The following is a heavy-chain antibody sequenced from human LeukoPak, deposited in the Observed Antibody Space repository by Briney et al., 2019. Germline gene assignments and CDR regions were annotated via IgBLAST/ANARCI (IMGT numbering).Heavy chain of an antibody. Sequence: SQTLSLTCTVSGGSISSGSYYWSWIRQPAGKGLEWIGRIYTSGSTNYNPSLKSRVTISVDTSKNQSSLKLSSVTAADTAVYCCASGDSSGYYDYWGQGTLVTVSS. J-gene: IGHJ4*02. CDR3: ASGDSSGYYDY. CDR1: GGSISSGSYY. CDR2: IYTSGST. D-gene: IGHD3-22*01. V-gene: IGHV4-61*02.